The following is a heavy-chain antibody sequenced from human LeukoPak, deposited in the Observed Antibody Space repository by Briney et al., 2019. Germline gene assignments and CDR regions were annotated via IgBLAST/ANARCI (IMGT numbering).Heavy chain of an antibody. CDR3: AREVGVAAAGTFTDYYYYMDV. V-gene: IGHV4-59*01. CDR2: IYYSGST. D-gene: IGHD6-13*01. J-gene: IGHJ6*03. Sequence: PSETLSLTCTVSGGSISSYYWSWIRQPPGKGLEWIGYIYYSGSTNYNPSLKSRVTISVDTSKNQLSLKLSSVTAADTAVYYCAREVGVAAAGTFTDYYYYMDVWGKGTTVTISS. CDR1: GGSISSYY.